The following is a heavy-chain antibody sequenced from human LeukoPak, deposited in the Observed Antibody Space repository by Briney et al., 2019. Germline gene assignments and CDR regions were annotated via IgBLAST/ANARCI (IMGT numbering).Heavy chain of an antibody. CDR2: IWYDGSNK. J-gene: IGHJ4*02. Sequence: GRSLRLTCAASGFTFRSYGMHWVRQAPGKGLEWVAVIWYDGSNKYYADSVKGRFTISRDNSKSTLYLQMNSLRAEDTAVYSCAREAVTTPSFDYWGQGTLVTVSS. V-gene: IGHV3-33*01. CDR1: GFTFRSYG. CDR3: AREAVTTPSFDY. D-gene: IGHD4-17*01.